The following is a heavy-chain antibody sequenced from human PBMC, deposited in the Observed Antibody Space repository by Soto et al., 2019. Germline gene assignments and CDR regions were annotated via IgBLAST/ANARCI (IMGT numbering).Heavy chain of an antibody. J-gene: IGHJ4*02. CDR3: ARTGVDFYFDF. CDR2: VYYSGST. V-gene: IGHV4-59*11. Sequence: SETLSLTCVVSGGSIRGHYWSWIRQPPGKGLVWIGYVYYSGSTNYNPSLKSRVTMSVDTPKNQFSLKVSSVTAADTAVYYCARTGVDFYFDFWGQGTLVTVS. D-gene: IGHD3-10*01. CDR1: GGSIRGHY.